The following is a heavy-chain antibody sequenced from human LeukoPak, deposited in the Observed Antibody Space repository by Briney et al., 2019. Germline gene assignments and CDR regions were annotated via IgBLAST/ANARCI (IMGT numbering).Heavy chain of an antibody. CDR1: GNTFTSYA. V-gene: IGHV1-18*01. Sequence: ASVKVSCKASGNTFTSYAITWVRQAPGQGLEWMGWISAYNGNTNYAQKLQGRVTMTTDTSTSTAYMELRSLRSDDTAVYYCARGSSGNPLIDYWGQGTLVTVSS. CDR2: ISAYNGNT. D-gene: IGHD3-10*01. J-gene: IGHJ4*02. CDR3: ARGSSGNPLIDY.